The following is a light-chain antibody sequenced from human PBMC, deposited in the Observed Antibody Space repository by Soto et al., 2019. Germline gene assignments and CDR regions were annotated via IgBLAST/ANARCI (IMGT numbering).Light chain of an antibody. J-gene: IGKJ4*01. V-gene: IGKV3-11*01. CDR3: QQHAHWPLT. Sequence: EVVLTQSPDTLSLPPGERATLSCRASQNVGNNLAWYQQKPGQAPGLLIYEASTRATGIPARFSGSGSGTDFTLTISSLEPEDFAVYYCQQHAHWPLTFGGGTKVDIK. CDR2: EAS. CDR1: QNVGNN.